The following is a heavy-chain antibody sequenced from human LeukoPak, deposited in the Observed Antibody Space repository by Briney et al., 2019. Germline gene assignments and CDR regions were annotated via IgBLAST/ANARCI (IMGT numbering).Heavy chain of an antibody. CDR1: GFRFSDYW. J-gene: IGHJ4*02. V-gene: IGHV3-7*01. CDR3: ARGDGTSSGLYFAS. D-gene: IGHD6-6*01. CDR2: IRQDGVTK. Sequence: PGGSLRLSCETSGFRFSDYWMSWVRQAPGKGLEWVANIRQDGVTKYYKDSVKGRFTVSRDNGADSLFLQMNNLEVADTAVYYCARGDGTSSGLYFASWGRGTLVTVSS.